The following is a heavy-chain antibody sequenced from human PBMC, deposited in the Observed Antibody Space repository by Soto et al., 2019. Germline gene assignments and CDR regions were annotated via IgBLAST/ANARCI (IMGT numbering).Heavy chain of an antibody. CDR2: ISYDGSNK. J-gene: IGHJ4*02. CDR3: ARARGVDIVATMSSY. D-gene: IGHD5-12*01. V-gene: IGHV3-30-3*01. CDR1: GFTFSSYA. Sequence: VQLVESGGGLVKPGGSLRLSCAASGFTFSSYAMHWVRQAPGKGLEWVAVISYDGSNKYYADSVKGRFTISRDNSKNTLYLQMNSLRAEDTAVYYCARARGVDIVATMSSYWGQGTLVTVSS.